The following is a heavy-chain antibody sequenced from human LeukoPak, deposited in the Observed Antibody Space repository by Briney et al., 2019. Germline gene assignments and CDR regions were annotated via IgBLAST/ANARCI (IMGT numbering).Heavy chain of an antibody. CDR2: INPNSGDT. CDR3: ATGVPLAQLDY. J-gene: IGHJ4*02. Sequence: ASVKVSCKASGYTFTGYYMHWVRQAPGQGLEWMGWINPNSGDTKYAQKFQGRVTMTRDTSISTAYMELSRLRSDDTAVYYCATGVPLAQLDYWGQGTLVTVSS. D-gene: IGHD3-10*01. CDR1: GYTFTGYY. V-gene: IGHV1-2*02.